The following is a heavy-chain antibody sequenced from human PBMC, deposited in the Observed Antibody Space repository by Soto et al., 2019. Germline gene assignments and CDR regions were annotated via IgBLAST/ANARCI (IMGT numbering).Heavy chain of an antibody. D-gene: IGHD1-26*01. CDR1: GYIFTNYW. J-gene: IGHJ5*02. Sequence: PGESLKIPRKGSGYIFTNYWVVWARQVPGKGLEWMGIIYPDDSDTIYSPSFQGQVTISADKSISTTYLQFSSLKASDTAMYYCARHFTQSAAGPTTRWLDPWGQGTLVTVSS. CDR2: IYPDDSDT. V-gene: IGHV5-51*01. CDR3: ARHFTQSAAGPTTRWLDP.